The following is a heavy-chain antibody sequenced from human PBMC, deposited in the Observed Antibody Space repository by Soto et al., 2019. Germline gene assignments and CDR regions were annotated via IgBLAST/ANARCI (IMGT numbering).Heavy chain of an antibody. J-gene: IGHJ4*02. CDR2: INPSGDST. Sequence: ASVKVSCKASGYTFRSYYMHWVRQAPGQGLEWMGVINPSGDSTTYAQKFQGRVTMTKDTSTSTLYMELSSLGSEDTAVYYCARDWEFGFWGQGTLVTVSS. V-gene: IGHV1-46*01. D-gene: IGHD3-10*01. CDR3: ARDWEFGF. CDR1: GYTFRSYY.